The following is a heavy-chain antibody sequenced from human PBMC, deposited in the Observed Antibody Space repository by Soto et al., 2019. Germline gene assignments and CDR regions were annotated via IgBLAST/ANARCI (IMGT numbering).Heavy chain of an antibody. CDR2: INPNNGAT. D-gene: IGHD3-16*01. J-gene: IGHJ5*02. CDR3: ARSSGGVYGIIIESTNWFAP. CDR1: RYIFTAYF. V-gene: IGHV1-2*02. Sequence: QVQLVQSGAEVKKPGASVKVYCKAPRYIFTAYFMHWVRQAPGQGLEWMGWINPNNGATHYGLSFQGRVTMTRDTPISTAYMELSSLRSEDTAVYYCARSSGGVYGIIIESTNWFAPWGQGTLVTVSS.